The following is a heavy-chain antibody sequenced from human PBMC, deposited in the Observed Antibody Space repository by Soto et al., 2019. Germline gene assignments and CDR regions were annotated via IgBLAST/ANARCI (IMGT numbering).Heavy chain of an antibody. V-gene: IGHV3-30*18. Sequence: QVQLVESGGGVVQPGRSLRLSCAASGFTFSSYGMHWVRQAPGKGLEWVAVISYDGSNKYYADSVKGRFTISRDNSKNTLYLQMNSLRAEDTAVYYCAKDRGYSSGWEFDYWGQGTLVTVSS. D-gene: IGHD6-19*01. CDR2: ISYDGSNK. J-gene: IGHJ4*02. CDR1: GFTFSSYG. CDR3: AKDRGYSSGWEFDY.